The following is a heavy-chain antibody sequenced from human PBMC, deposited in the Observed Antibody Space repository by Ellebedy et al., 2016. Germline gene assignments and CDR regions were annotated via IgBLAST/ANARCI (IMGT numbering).Heavy chain of an antibody. CDR1: GGSISSSSYY. J-gene: IGHJ4*02. CDR3: ARRRKVRGVMSTQYFDY. Sequence: SETLSLTCTVSGGSISSSSYYWGWIRQPPGTGLEWIGSIYYSGRTYYNPSLKSRVTISVDTAKNQLSLKLSSVTAADTAVYYCARRRKVRGVMSTQYFDYWGQGTLVTVSS. D-gene: IGHD3-10*01. CDR2: IYYSGRT. V-gene: IGHV4-39*01.